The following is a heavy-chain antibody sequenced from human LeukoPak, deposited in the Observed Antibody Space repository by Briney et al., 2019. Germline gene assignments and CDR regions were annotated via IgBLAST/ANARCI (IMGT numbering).Heavy chain of an antibody. CDR1: GGSFNGFY. Sequence: SETLSLTCAVYGGSFNGFYWSWIRQPPGKGLEWIAEIDHSGSTNYNPSLKSRVTISVDTSKSQFFLKLNSVTAADTAVYYCARQYDSSGYYYLVFDYWGQGNLVTVSS. V-gene: IGHV4-34*01. D-gene: IGHD3-22*01. CDR2: IDHSGST. CDR3: ARQYDSSGYYYLVFDY. J-gene: IGHJ4*02.